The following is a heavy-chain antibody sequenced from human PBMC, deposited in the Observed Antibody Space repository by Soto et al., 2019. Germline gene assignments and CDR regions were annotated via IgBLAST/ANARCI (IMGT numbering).Heavy chain of an antibody. D-gene: IGHD2-15*01. CDR1: GGSISSGGYY. V-gene: IGHV4-31*03. CDR3: ARGSRVVAAREYNWFDP. Sequence: QVQLQESGPGLVKPSQTLSLTCTVSGGSISSGGYYWSWIRQHPGKGLEWIGYIYYSGSTYYNPSLKSRVTISVDTSKNQFSLKLSSVTAADTAVYYCARGSRVVAAREYNWFDPWGQGTLVTVSS. CDR2: IYYSGST. J-gene: IGHJ5*02.